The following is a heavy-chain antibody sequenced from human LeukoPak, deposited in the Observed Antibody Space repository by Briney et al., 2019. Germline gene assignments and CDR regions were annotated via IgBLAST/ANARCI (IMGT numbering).Heavy chain of an antibody. CDR3: ARGVTGYYYYYYMDV. D-gene: IGHD3-16*01. V-gene: IGHV4-34*01. CDR1: GASFSGYY. Sequence: PSETLSLTCAVYGASFSGYYWSWIRQPPGKGLEWIGEINHSGSTNYNPSLKSRVTISVDTSKNQFSLKLSSVTAADTAVYYCARGVTGYYYYYYMDVWGKGTTVTVSS. J-gene: IGHJ6*03. CDR2: INHSGST.